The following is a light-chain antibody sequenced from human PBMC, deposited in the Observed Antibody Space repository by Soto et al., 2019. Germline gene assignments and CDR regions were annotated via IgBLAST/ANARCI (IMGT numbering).Light chain of an antibody. J-gene: IGKJ1*01. V-gene: IGKV1-5*01. CDR3: QQYNSYPWT. Sequence: DIQMTQSPSTLSASVGGRVTITCRASQSIGAWLAWYQQRPGKAPKFLIYDASSLESGVPSRFSGSGSETEFTLTISSPQPDDFATYYCQQYNSYPWTFGQGTKVDIK. CDR2: DAS. CDR1: QSIGAW.